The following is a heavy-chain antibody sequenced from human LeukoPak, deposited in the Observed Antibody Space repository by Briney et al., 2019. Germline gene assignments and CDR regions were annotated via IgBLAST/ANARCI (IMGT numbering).Heavy chain of an antibody. D-gene: IGHD4-23*01. J-gene: IGHJ4*02. CDR3: ARVMDYGGFNIDY. Sequence: PGRSLRLSCAASGFTFSSYAMHWVRQAPGKGLEWVAVISYDGSNKYYADSVKGRFTISRDNSENTLYLQMNSLRAEDTAVYYCARVMDYGGFNIDYWGQGTLVTVSS. CDR2: ISYDGSNK. CDR1: GFTFSSYA. V-gene: IGHV3-30-3*01.